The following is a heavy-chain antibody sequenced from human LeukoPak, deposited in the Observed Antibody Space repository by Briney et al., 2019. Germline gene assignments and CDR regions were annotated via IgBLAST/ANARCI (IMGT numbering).Heavy chain of an antibody. CDR2: ISAYNGNT. Sequence: ASVKVSCKASGYTFTSYAMHWVRQAPGQRLEWMGWISAYNGNTNYAQKLQGRVTMTTDTSTSTAYMELRSLRSDDTAVYYCVRWRDTYYYDSSGTDYWGQGTLVTVSS. CDR1: GYTFTSYA. J-gene: IGHJ4*02. CDR3: VRWRDTYYYDSSGTDY. D-gene: IGHD3-22*01. V-gene: IGHV1-18*01.